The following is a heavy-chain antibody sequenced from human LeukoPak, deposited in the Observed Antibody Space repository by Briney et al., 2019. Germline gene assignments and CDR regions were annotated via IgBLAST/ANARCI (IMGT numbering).Heavy chain of an antibody. CDR1: GFTFSSYA. CDR2: ISSNGGST. CDR3: ARADYYDSSGYIDY. D-gene: IGHD3-22*01. J-gene: IGHJ4*02. V-gene: IGHV3-64*01. Sequence: GGSLRLSCAASGFTFSSYAMHWVRQAPGKGLEYVSAISSNGGSTYYANSVKGRFTISRDNSKNTLYLQMGSLRAEDMAVYYCARADYYDSSGYIDYWGQGTLVTVSS.